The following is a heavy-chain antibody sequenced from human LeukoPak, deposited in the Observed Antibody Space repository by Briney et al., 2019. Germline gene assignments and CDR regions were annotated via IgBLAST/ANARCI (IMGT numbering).Heavy chain of an antibody. CDR3: ARDSKAYNWNRAYYFDY. CDR1: GGTFSSYA. CDR2: IIPIFGTA. J-gene: IGHJ4*02. D-gene: IGHD1-20*01. V-gene: IGHV1-69*13. Sequence: GASVKVCCKASGGTFSSYAISWVRQAPGQGLEWMGGIIPIFGTANYAQKFQGRVTITADESTSTAYMELSSLRSEDTAVYYCARDSKAYNWNRAYYFDYWGQGTLVTVSS.